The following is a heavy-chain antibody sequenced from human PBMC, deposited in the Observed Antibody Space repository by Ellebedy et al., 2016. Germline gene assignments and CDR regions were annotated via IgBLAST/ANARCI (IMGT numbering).Heavy chain of an antibody. CDR2: IKQDGSEK. J-gene: IGHJ3*02. V-gene: IGHV3-7*01. Sequence: GESLKISCAASGFTFSSYWMSWVRQAPGKGLEWVANIKQDGSEKYYVDSVKGRFTISRDNSKNTLYLQMNSLRAEDTAVYYCARDHAGGGFVDDAFDIWGQGTMVTVSS. CDR1: GFTFSSYW. D-gene: IGHD3-16*01. CDR3: ARDHAGGGFVDDAFDI.